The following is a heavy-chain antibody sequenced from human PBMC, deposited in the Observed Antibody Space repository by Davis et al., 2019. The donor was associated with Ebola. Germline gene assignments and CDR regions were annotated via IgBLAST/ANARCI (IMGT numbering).Heavy chain of an antibody. CDR1: DASVSSYY. CDR3: ARGGSSSWYYPNY. Sequence: MPSETLSLTCTVSDASVSSYYWSWIRQPPGKGLEWIGYVSDSGSTNYNPSLRSRVTISVDTSKNQFSLKLSSVTAADTAVYYCARGGSSSWYYPNYWGQGTLVTVSS. D-gene: IGHD6-13*01. V-gene: IGHV4-59*02. J-gene: IGHJ4*02. CDR2: VSDSGST.